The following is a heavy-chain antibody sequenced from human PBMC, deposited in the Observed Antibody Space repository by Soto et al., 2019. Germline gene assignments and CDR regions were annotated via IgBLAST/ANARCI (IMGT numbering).Heavy chain of an antibody. CDR1: GFTFSTYA. D-gene: IGHD3-10*01. J-gene: IGHJ4*02. CDR2: LSGSGGTT. CDR3: AKQRAGYGSGSDTYYFDF. Sequence: EVQLLESGGGLVQPGGSLRLSCSTSGFTFSTYAMNWVRKAPGKGLEWVSSLSGSGGTTYYADSVRGRFTISRDNSKNTLFLQMNSLGAEDTALYYCAKQRAGYGSGSDTYYFDFWGQGTPVTVSS. V-gene: IGHV3-23*01.